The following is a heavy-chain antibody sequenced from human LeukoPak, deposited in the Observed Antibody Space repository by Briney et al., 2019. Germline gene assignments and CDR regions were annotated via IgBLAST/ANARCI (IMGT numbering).Heavy chain of an antibody. CDR2: IYYSGST. CDR3: ARIYDSSGYYYVGAFDI. D-gene: IGHD3-22*01. Sequence: SETLSLTCTVSGGSISSSSYYWGWIRQPPGKGLEWIGSIYYSGSTYYNPSLKSRVTISVDTSKNQFSLKLSSVTAADTAVYYCARIYDSSGYYYVGAFDIWGQGTMVTVSS. V-gene: IGHV4-39*07. CDR1: GGSISSSSYY. J-gene: IGHJ3*02.